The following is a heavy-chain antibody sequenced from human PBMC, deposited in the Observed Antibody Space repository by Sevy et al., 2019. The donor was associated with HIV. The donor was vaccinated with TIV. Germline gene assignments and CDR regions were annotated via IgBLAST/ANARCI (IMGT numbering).Heavy chain of an antibody. CDR3: ARDMYRRDYYYYGMDV. CDR2: IWYDGSNN. CDR1: GFTFSSYG. D-gene: IGHD2-2*01. V-gene: IGHV3-33*01. Sequence: GGSLILSCAASGFTFSSYGMHWVRQAPGKGLEWVAVIWYDGSNNYYADSVKGRFTISRDNSKNKLYLQMNSLRAEDTAVYYCARDMYRRDYYYYGMDVWGQGTTVTVSS. J-gene: IGHJ6*02.